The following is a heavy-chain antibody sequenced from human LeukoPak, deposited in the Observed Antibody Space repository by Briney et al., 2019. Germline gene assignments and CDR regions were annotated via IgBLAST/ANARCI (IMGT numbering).Heavy chain of an antibody. J-gene: IGHJ6*02. CDR1: GFTFSSYW. CDR2: IKQDGSEK. V-gene: IGHV3-7*03. CDR3: AKDLLSITMVRGVSRYGMDV. D-gene: IGHD3-10*01. Sequence: GGSLRLSCAASGFTFSSYWMSWVRQAPGKGLEWVANIKQDGSEKYYVDSVKGRFTISRDNAKNSLYLQMNSLRAEDTAVYYCAKDLLSITMVRGVSRYGMDVWGQGTTVTVSS.